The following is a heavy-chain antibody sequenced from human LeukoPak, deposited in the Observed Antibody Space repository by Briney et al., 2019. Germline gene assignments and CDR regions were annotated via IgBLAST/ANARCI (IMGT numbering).Heavy chain of an antibody. J-gene: IGHJ6*03. CDR1: GYTFSDYD. D-gene: IGHD2-21*01. Sequence: ASVKVSCKASGYTFSDYDVNWVRQAPGQGLEWMGWMNPTSGDTGYAQKFQGRVAMTRSMSKNTAYMELSRLRSEDTAVYFCARVVMKAFYYYYMDVWGKGTTIIISS. CDR3: ARVVMKAFYYYYMDV. V-gene: IGHV1-8*01. CDR2: MNPTSGDT.